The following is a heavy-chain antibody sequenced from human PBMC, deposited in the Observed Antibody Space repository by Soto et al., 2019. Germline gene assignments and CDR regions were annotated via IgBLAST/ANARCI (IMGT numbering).Heavy chain of an antibody. CDR2: IYYSGST. J-gene: IGHJ6*02. V-gene: IGHV4-39*02. Sequence: SETLSLTCTVSGGSISSSNYYWGWIRQPPGKGLEWIGSIYYSGSTYYNPSLKSRVTISVDTSKNQFSLKLSSVTAADTAVYYCAKDLYGGSSSSDYYYYGMDVWGQGTTVTVSS. D-gene: IGHD6-6*01. CDR3: AKDLYGGSSSSDYYYYGMDV. CDR1: GGSISSSNYY.